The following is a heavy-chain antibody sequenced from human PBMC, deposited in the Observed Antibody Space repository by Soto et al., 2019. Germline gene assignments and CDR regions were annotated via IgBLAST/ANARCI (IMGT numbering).Heavy chain of an antibody. V-gene: IGHV3-23*01. J-gene: IGHJ5*02. CDR2: ISGGGGGT. CDR1: GFPFWTYS. Sequence: EVKLLESGGGLVQPGGSMRLSCEASGFPFWTYSMSWVRQAPRKGLEWVSGISGGGGGTFYADSVKGRFTISRDDPKNTAYLQMNSLGAEDTAVYYCVRWNGFGDRWGQGTLVTVSS. D-gene: IGHD1-1*01. CDR3: VRWNGFGDR.